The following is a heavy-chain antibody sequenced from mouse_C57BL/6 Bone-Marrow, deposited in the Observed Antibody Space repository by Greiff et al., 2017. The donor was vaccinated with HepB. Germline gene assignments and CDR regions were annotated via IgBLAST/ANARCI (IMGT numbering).Heavy chain of an antibody. D-gene: IGHD1-1*01. CDR1: GFTFSDYG. Sequence: EVQGVESGGGLVKPGGSLKLSCAASGFTFSDYGMHWVRQAPEKGLEWVAYISSGSSTIYYADTVKGRFTISRDNAKNTLFLQMTSLRSEDTAMYYCARPIGNYYGRDAMDYWGQGTSVTVSS. V-gene: IGHV5-17*01. CDR2: ISSGSSTI. CDR3: ARPIGNYYGRDAMDY. J-gene: IGHJ4*01.